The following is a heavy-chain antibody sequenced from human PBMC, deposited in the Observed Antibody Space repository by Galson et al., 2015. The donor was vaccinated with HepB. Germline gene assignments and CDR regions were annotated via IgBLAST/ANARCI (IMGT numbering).Heavy chain of an antibody. Sequence: FLRLSCADSGFTFSSYAMSWVRQAPGKGLEWVSAISGSGGSTYYADSVKGRFTISRDNSKNTLYLQMNSLRAEVTAVYDCAKEDWKYGSTSYVSHSSGYFDYWGQGTLVTVSS. CDR1: GFTFSSYA. CDR3: AKEDWKYGSTSYVSHSSGYFDY. D-gene: IGHD6-19*01. J-gene: IGHJ4*02. CDR2: ISGSGGST. V-gene: IGHV3-23*01.